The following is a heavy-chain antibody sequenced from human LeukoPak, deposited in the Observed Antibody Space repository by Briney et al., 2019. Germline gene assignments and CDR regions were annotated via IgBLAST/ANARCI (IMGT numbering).Heavy chain of an antibody. V-gene: IGHV4-59*01. CDR1: GDSFSGSD. J-gene: IGHJ4*02. CDR3: ARHRNLSDY. D-gene: IGHD1-14*01. CDR2: IYSSGST. Sequence: PSETLTLTCTVSGDSFSGSDWTWMRQPPGKGLEWIGYIYSSGSTKYNPSLESRLSISKDTSKNQFSLKLSSVTAADSAVYFCARHRNLSDYWGQGTLVTVSS.